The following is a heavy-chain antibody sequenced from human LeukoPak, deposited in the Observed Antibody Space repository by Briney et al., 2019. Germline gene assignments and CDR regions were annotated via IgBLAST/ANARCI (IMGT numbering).Heavy chain of an antibody. D-gene: IGHD3-10*01. J-gene: IGHJ3*01. Sequence: GESLKISCEAFGYSFTGHWIGWVRQMPGRGLEFMGTIYPGDSATRYSPSFEGRVTISVDKSINTAYLQWSGLKASDTAMYYCARYGKSGTYSHGFDVWGQGTMVIVSS. CDR1: GYSFTGHW. CDR2: IYPGDSAT. CDR3: ARYGKSGTYSHGFDV. V-gene: IGHV5-51*01.